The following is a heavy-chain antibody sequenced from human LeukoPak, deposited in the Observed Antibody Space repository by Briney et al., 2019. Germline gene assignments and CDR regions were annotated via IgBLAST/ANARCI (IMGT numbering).Heavy chain of an antibody. V-gene: IGHV4-39*01. CDR3: SRHGGLPAVVEGFDP. D-gene: IGHD4-23*01. CDR2: IYYSGTT. Sequence: SETLSLTCAVSGGSINSSDYYWGWIRQSPGRGLEWIGSIYYSGTTFYTVSLRSRVSISVDSYKNEVYLKFRSVNASDTGVYYCSRHGGLPAVVEGFDPWGQGFLFSVSS. J-gene: IGHJ5*02. CDR1: GGSINSSDYY.